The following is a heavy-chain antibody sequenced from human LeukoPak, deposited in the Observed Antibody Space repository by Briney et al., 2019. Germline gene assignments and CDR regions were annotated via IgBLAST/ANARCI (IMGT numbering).Heavy chain of an antibody. CDR1: GGTVTSSTYF. CDR2: ISYSGAT. Sequence: SETLSLTCTLSGGTVTSSTYFWGWIRQPPGKGLEWTGSISYSGATYYNPSFKSRVSMSVHTSKNQFSLKLSSVTAADTAVYYCARDGFYYHYYMDVGGEGTTVTVSS. V-gene: IGHV4-39*07. CDR3: ARDGFYYHYYMDV. J-gene: IGHJ6*03. D-gene: IGHD1-14*01.